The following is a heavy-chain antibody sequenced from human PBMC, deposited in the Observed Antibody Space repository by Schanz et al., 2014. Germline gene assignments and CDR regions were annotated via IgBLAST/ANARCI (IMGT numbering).Heavy chain of an antibody. CDR2: IWYDENNK. J-gene: IGHJ4*02. CDR1: GFTFSSYG. CDR3: ASPSGYSDYGTYFDF. Sequence: QVQLVESGGGVVQFGRSLRLSCVASGFTFSSYGMHWVRQAPGKGLEWVAVIWYDENNKYYADSVEGRFTISRDNSRNTLYLQMNSLRTKDTAVYYCASPSGYSDYGTYFDFWGQGTLVTVSS. D-gene: IGHD5-12*01. V-gene: IGHV3-33*01.